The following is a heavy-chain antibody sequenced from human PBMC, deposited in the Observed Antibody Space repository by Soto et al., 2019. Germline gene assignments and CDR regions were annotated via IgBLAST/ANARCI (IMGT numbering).Heavy chain of an antibody. CDR1: GFSFSGYG. J-gene: IGHJ5*02. D-gene: IGHD3-10*01. V-gene: IGHV3-30*18. Sequence: QVHLVESGGGVVQPGRSLRLSCEGSGFSFSGYGMHWVRQAPGKGLEWVAVISSDGTNKYYIDSVKDRFTISRDNSRSTLYLQMNSLRAEDTGLYYCAKDSAYGSASGPFGSWGQGILVTVSS. CDR3: AKDSAYGSASGPFGS. CDR2: ISSDGTNK.